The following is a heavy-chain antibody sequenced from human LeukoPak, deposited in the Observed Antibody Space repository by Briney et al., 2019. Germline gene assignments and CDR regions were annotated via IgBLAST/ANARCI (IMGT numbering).Heavy chain of an antibody. Sequence: GSLRLSCAASGFTSSSYAMTWVRQAPGRGLEWIGEINHSGSTNYNPSLKSRVTISVDTSKNQFSLKLSSVTAADTAVYYCARGARSSSSWRLGNWFDPWGQGTLVTVSS. CDR3: ARGARSSSSWRLGNWFDP. D-gene: IGHD6-13*01. CDR2: INHSGST. V-gene: IGHV4-34*01. J-gene: IGHJ5*02. CDR1: GFTSSSYA.